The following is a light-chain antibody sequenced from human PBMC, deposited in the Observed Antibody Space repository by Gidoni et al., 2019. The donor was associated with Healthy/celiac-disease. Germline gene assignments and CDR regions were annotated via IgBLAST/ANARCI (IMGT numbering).Light chain of an antibody. CDR3: QQSYSTLIT. Sequence: IQMTQSPSSLSASVGDRVTITCRASHSISSYLNWYQQKPGKAPKLLLYAASSLRSGVPSRFSGSGSGTEFTITISSLQPEDVATYYCQQSYSTLITFGGGTKVEIK. CDR2: AAS. CDR1: HSISSY. J-gene: IGKJ4*01. V-gene: IGKV1-39*01.